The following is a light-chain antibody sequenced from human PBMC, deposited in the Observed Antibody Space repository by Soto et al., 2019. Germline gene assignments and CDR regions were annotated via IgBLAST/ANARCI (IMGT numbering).Light chain of an antibody. CDR3: SSYAGSHTYEV. CDR2: DVI. Sequence: SALTQPRSVSGSPGQSVTISCTGTSSDVGAYNFVSWYQQNPGKAPKLILYDVIKRPSGVPDRFSGSKSGNTASLTISGLQTEDEADYHCSSYAGSHTYEVFGGGTKVTVL. J-gene: IGLJ3*02. CDR1: SSDVGAYNF. V-gene: IGLV2-11*01.